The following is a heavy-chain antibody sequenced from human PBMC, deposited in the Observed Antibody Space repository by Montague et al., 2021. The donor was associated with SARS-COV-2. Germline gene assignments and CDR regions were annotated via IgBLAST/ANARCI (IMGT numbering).Heavy chain of an antibody. V-gene: IGHV4-39*01. J-gene: IGHJ5*02. CDR1: GGSISSSSYY. D-gene: IGHD5-12*01. CDR2: IYYSGST. CDR3: ARGYGGYEDPAGLDP. Sequence: SETLSLTCTVSGGSISSSSYYWGWIRQPPGKGLEWIGSIYYSGSTYYNPSLKSRVTISVDTSKNQFSLTLSSVTAADTAVYYCARGYGGYEDPAGLDPWGQGTLVTVSS.